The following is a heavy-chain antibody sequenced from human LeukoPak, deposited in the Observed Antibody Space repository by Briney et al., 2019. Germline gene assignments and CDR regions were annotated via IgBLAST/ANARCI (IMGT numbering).Heavy chain of an antibody. CDR1: GYSISRGYY. D-gene: IGHD3-10*01. V-gene: IGHV4-38-2*02. CDR3: ARDWGFGDSEDWFDP. J-gene: IGHJ5*02. CDR2: VHHTGST. Sequence: PSETLSLTCNASGYSISRGYYWGWIRQPPGKGLEWIGSVHHTGSTYYNPSLRSRVSISVDKSTNHISLEVTSVTAADTAVYYCARDWGFGDSEDWFDPWGQGTLVTVSS.